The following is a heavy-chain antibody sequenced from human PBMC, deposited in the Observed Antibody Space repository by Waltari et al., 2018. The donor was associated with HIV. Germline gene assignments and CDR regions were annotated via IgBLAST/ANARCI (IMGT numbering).Heavy chain of an antibody. D-gene: IGHD5-12*01. V-gene: IGHV4-61*01. CDR2: IYYSGST. J-gene: IGHJ4*02. CDR1: GGSVSSGSYY. CDR3: ARGGGIRRLQFEYYFDY. Sequence: QVQLQESGPGLVKPSETLSLTCPVSGGSVSSGSYYWSWTRQPPGKGLEWSGCIYYSGSTNYNPSLKSRVTISVDTSKNQFSLKLSSVTAADTAVYYCARGGGIRRLQFEYYFDYWGQGTLVTVSS.